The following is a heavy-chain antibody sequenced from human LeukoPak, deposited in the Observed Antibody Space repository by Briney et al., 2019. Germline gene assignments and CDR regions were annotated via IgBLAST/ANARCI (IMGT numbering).Heavy chain of an antibody. J-gene: IGHJ5*02. Sequence: SETLSLTCAVYGGSFSGYYWSWIRQPPGKGLEWIGEINHSGSTNYNPSLKSRVTISVDTSKNQFSLKLSSVTAADTAVYYCARGPRYYYGSGSYRHASKKYNWFDPWGQGTLATVSS. V-gene: IGHV4-34*01. CDR1: GGSFSGYY. CDR3: ARGPRYYYGSGSYRHASKKYNWFDP. CDR2: INHSGST. D-gene: IGHD3-10*01.